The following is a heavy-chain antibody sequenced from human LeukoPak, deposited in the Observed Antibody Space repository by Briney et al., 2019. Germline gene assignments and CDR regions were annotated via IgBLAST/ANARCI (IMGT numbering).Heavy chain of an antibody. CDR2: ISWNSGSI. CDR1: GFTFDDYA. V-gene: IGHV3-9*01. D-gene: IGHD1-26*01. Sequence: GRSLRLSCAASGFTFDDYAMHWVRQAPGKGLEWVSDISWNSGSIGYADSVKGRFTISRDNAKNSLYLQMNSLRAEDTALYYCSKDTSGSYYHYFDYWGQGTLVTVSS. CDR3: SKDTSGSYYHYFDY. J-gene: IGHJ4*02.